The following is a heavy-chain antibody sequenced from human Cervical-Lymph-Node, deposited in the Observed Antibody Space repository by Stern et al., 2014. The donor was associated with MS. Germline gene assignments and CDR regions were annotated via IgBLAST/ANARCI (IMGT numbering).Heavy chain of an antibody. J-gene: IGHJ4*02. CDR2: INHAGTDS. CDR1: GFNFRSYV. Sequence: EVQLVESGGGLVQPGGSLRLSCAAFGFNFRSYVMHWVRQVPGEGLVLVARINHAGTDSQYADSVKGRLTISRDNANNTLFLQMSDLRVDDTAVYYCAADVDFTIDYWGQGVLVTVSS. D-gene: IGHD3-3*01. CDR3: AADVDFTIDY. V-gene: IGHV3-74*02.